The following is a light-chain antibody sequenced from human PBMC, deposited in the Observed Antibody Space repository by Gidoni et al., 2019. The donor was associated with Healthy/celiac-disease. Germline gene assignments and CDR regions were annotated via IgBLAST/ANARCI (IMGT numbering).Light chain of an antibody. J-gene: IGLJ2*01. CDR3: SSYTSSSTPVV. Sequence: QSALTQPASVSRSPGQSITISCTGPSSDVGGYNYVSWYQQHPGKAPKLMIYDVSNRPSGVSNRFSGSKSGNTASLTISGLQAEDEADYYCSSYTSSSTPVVFGGGTKLTVL. V-gene: IGLV2-14*01. CDR2: DVS. CDR1: SSDVGGYNY.